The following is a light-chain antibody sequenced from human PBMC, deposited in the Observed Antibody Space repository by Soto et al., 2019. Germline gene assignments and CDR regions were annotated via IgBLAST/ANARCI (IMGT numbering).Light chain of an antibody. CDR2: AIS. V-gene: IGKV3-20*01. CDR3: QQYDSSPRT. Sequence: ENVLTQSPGTLSLSPGQRATLSCRASHTISSSYLAWYQQKPGQAPRLLIYAISDRATGVPDRFRGSGSGTDFTLTIIRLEPEDFAVYFCQQYDSSPRTFGQGTKVDIK. CDR1: HTISSSY. J-gene: IGKJ1*01.